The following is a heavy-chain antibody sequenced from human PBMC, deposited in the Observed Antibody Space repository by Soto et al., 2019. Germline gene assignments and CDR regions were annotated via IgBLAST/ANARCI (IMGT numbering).Heavy chain of an antibody. J-gene: IGHJ6*02. CDR1: GFTFSSYG. CDR3: AKDGGYDFAYGMDV. V-gene: IGHV3-30*18. CDR2: IPYDGSNK. D-gene: IGHD5-12*01. Sequence: QVQLVESGGGVVQPGRSLRLSCAASGFTFSSYGMHWVRQAPGKGLEWVAVIPYDGSNKYYADSVKGPFTTSRDNSKKTLYLQMNGLRAEDTAVYYCAKDGGYDFAYGMDVWGQGTTVTVSS.